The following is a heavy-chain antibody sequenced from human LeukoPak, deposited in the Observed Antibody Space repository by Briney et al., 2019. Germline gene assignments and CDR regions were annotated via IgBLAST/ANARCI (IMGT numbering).Heavy chain of an antibody. CDR3: ARAGTLEMATITNY. CDR1: GYTFTGYY. Sequence: ASVKVSCKASGYTFTGYYMHWVRQAPGQGLEWMGWINPNSGGKNYAQKFQGRVTMTRDTSISTAYMELSRLRSDDTAVYYCARAGTLEMATITNYWGQGTLVTVSS. V-gene: IGHV1-2*02. J-gene: IGHJ4*02. CDR2: INPNSGGK. D-gene: IGHD5-24*01.